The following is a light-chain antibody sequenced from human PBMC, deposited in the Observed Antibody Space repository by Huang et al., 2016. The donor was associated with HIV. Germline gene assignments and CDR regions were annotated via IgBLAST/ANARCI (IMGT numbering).Light chain of an antibody. CDR3: QQYNDWPPLT. J-gene: IGKJ4*01. CDR2: GAS. V-gene: IGKV3-15*01. Sequence: EIEMTQSPATLSVSPGERATLSCRASQSVNTDLAWYQKKKDQAPRLLIYGASTRATGIPAKFNGTGSGTEFSLTISNLQSEDFAVYYCQQYNDWPPLTFGGGTEVEL. CDR1: QSVNTD.